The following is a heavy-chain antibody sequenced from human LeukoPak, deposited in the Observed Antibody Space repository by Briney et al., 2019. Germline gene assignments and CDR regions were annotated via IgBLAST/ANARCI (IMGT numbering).Heavy chain of an antibody. J-gene: IGHJ4*02. Sequence: GASVKVSCKASGYTFTSYGISWVRQAPGQGLEWMGGIIPIVGTTNYAQMFQGRVTITADESTSTAYMELSSLRSEDTAAYYCARGGYYYDSSGYSHLPDYWGQGTLVTVSA. V-gene: IGHV1-69*13. CDR2: IIPIVGTT. CDR3: ARGGYYYDSSGYSHLPDY. D-gene: IGHD3-22*01. CDR1: GYTFTSYG.